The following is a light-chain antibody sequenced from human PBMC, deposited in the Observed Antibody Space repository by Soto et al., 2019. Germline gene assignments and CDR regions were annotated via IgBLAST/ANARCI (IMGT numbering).Light chain of an antibody. CDR1: QSVNSN. CDR3: QQYNNWPLLT. V-gene: IGKV3-15*01. Sequence: EIVMTQSPATLSVSPGERATLSCRASQSVNSNLAWYQQKPGQAPRLLIYGASTRATGIPARFSGSGSGTEFPLTISSLQSEDFAVYYCQQYNNWPLLTFGGGTKVEIK. CDR2: GAS. J-gene: IGKJ4*01.